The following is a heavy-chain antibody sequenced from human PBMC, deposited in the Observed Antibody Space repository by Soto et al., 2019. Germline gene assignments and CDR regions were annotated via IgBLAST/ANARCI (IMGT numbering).Heavy chain of an antibody. CDR3: TMTIGPLDAFDI. D-gene: IGHD4-17*01. CDR1: GYTFTSYY. J-gene: IGHJ3*02. CDR2: INPSGGST. V-gene: IGHV1-46*01. Sequence: GASVKVSCKASGYTFTSYYMHWVRQAPGQGLEWMGIINPSGGSTSYAQKFQGRVTMTRDTSTSTVYMELSSLRSEDTAVYYCTMTIGPLDAFDIWGQGTMVTVSS.